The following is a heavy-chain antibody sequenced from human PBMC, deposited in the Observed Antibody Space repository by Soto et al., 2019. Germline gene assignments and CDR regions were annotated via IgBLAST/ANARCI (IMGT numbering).Heavy chain of an antibody. CDR2: IYPGDSDT. CDR1: VYSLTSYW. Sequence: ESLKISFKGSVYSLTSYWIGWVRQMPWKGLEWMGTIYPGDSDTRYSPSFQGQITISADNSISTAYLQWSSLKDSDNAMYYCARPSLYCSSTSRYMAEDYYYYGMDVCGQGTTVTVSS. CDR3: ARPSLYCSSTSRYMAEDYYYYGMDV. V-gene: IGHV5-51*01. D-gene: IGHD2-2*02. J-gene: IGHJ6*02.